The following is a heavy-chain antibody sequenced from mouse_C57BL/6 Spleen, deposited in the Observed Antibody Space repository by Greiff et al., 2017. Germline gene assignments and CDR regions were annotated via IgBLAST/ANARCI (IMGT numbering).Heavy chain of an antibody. CDR1: GYTFTSYW. V-gene: IGHV1-55*01. CDR2: IYPGSGST. D-gene: IGHD2-5*01. CDR3: ARKSNYPYWYFDV. Sequence: VQLKQPGAELVKPGASVKMSCKASGYTFTSYWITWVKQRPGQGLEWIGDIYPGSGSTNYNEKFKSKATLTVDTSSSTAYMQLSSLTSEDSAVYYCARKSNYPYWYFDVWGTGTTVTVSS. J-gene: IGHJ1*03.